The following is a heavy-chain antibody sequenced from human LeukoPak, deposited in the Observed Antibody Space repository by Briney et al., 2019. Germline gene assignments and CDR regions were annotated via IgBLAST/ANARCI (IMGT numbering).Heavy chain of an antibody. CDR2: IYYSGST. CDR3: ARDRGAAWWYFDL. CDR1: GGSISSYY. Sequence: SETLSHTCTVSGGSISSYYWSWIRQPPGKGLEWIGYIYYSGSTNYNPSLKSRVTISVDTSKNQFSLKLKSVTAADTAVYYCARDRGAAWWYFDLWGRGTLVTVAS. J-gene: IGHJ2*01. D-gene: IGHD3-10*01. V-gene: IGHV4-59*01.